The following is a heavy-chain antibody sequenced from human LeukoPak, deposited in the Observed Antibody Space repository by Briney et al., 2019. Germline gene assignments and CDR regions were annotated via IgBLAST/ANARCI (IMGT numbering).Heavy chain of an antibody. CDR1: GGTFSSYA. CDR3: ASSPDRNTIFGVVIRTSYYYYYMDV. V-gene: IGHV1-2*06. CDR2: INPNSGGT. D-gene: IGHD3-3*01. J-gene: IGHJ6*03. Sequence: ASVKVSCKASGGTFSSYAISWVRQAPGQGLEWMGRINPNSGGTNYAQKFQGRVTMTRDTSISTAYMELSRLRSDDTAVYYCASSPDRNTIFGVVIRTSYYYYYMDVWGTGTTVTVSS.